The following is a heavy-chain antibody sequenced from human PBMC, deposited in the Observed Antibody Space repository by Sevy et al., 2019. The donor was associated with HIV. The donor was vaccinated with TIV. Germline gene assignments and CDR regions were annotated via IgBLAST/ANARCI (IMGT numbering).Heavy chain of an antibody. Sequence: GGSLRLSCAASGFTFNRYWMSWVRQAPGKGLQWVANIKLEGSEKYYLDSVRGRFTISRDNAKNSLYLQMNSLRAEDTAIYYCARDCNSATCLWGLDVWGLGTTVTVSS. CDR2: IKLEGSEK. D-gene: IGHD1-26*01. V-gene: IGHV3-7*03. CDR3: ARDCNSATCLWGLDV. CDR1: GFTFNRYW. J-gene: IGHJ6*02.